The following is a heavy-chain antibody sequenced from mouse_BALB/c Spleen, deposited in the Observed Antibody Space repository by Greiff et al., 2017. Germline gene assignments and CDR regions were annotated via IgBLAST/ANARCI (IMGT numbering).Heavy chain of an antibody. CDR3: VRQYGSSLYYAMDY. CDR2: IRSKSNNYAT. CDR1: GFTFNTYA. J-gene: IGHJ4*01. V-gene: IGHV10-1*02. Sequence: EVKLVESGGGLVQPKGSLKLSCAASGFTFNTYAMNWVRQAPGKGLEWVARIRSKSNNYATYYADSVKDRFNISRDDSQSMLYLQMNNLKTEDTAMYYCVRQYGSSLYYAMDYWGQGTSVTVSS. D-gene: IGHD1-1*01.